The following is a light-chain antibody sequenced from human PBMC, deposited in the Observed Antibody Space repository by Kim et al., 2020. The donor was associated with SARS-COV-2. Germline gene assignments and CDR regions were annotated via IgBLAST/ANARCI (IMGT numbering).Light chain of an antibody. CDR2: EVS. J-gene: IGLJ3*02. CDR1: SSDIGTCNL. V-gene: IGLV2-23*02. CDR3: CSCAADLTLV. Sequence: GPSITISWTGSSSDIGTCNLVSWYQQHPGKAPKVIIYEVSRRPSGVSTRFSGSKSGNTASLTISGLQTEDEADYYCCSCAADLTLVFGGGTQLTVL.